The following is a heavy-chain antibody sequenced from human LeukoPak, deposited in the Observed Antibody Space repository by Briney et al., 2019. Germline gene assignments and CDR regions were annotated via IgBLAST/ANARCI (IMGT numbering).Heavy chain of an antibody. D-gene: IGHD3-22*01. Sequence: GGSLRPSCEASGFTVSSNYMSWVRQAPGKGLEWVSVIYSGGSTYYADSVKGRFTISRDNSKNTLYLQMNSLRAEDTAVYYCARDLDDSSGYYHYGMDVWGQGTTVTVSS. CDR1: GFTVSSNY. J-gene: IGHJ6*02. CDR2: IYSGGST. V-gene: IGHV3-53*01. CDR3: ARDLDDSSGYYHYGMDV.